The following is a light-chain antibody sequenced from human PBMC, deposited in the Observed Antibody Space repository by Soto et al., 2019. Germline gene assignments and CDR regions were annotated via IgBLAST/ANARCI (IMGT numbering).Light chain of an antibody. Sequence: QLVLTQSPSASASLGASVKLTCTLSSGHSSYAIAWHQQQPEKGPRYLMKLNSDGSYTKGDGIPDRFSASSSGAERYLTISSLQSEDEADYYCQTWGTGIQVFGGGTKVTVL. J-gene: IGLJ3*02. CDR1: SGHSSYA. CDR3: QTWGTGIQV. CDR2: LNSDGSY. V-gene: IGLV4-69*01.